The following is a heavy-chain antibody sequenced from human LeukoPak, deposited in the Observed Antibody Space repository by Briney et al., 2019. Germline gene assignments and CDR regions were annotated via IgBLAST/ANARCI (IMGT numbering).Heavy chain of an antibody. CDR2: ISSSSSYI. CDR1: GFPFSSYS. V-gene: IGHV3-21*01. CDR3: ASGQDTAMVPFDY. D-gene: IGHD5-18*01. Sequence: GSLRLSFAASGFPFSSYSMNWVRQAPGKGLEWVSSISSSSSYIYYADSVKGRFTISRDNAKNSLYLQMNSLRAEDTAVYYCASGQDTAMVPFDYWGQGTLVTVSS. J-gene: IGHJ4*02.